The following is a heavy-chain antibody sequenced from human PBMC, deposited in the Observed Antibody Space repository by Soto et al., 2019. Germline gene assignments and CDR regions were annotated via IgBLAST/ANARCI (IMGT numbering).Heavy chain of an antibody. J-gene: IGHJ4*02. Sequence: GESLKISCAAPGFTFSHYAMSWVRQAPGKGLEWVSVISGNNQRTYYADSVKGRFTISRDYSTNTVYLQMNSLRVEDTAVYYCAKDGFHWDFPYYFESWGQGTLVTVSS. CDR3: AKDGFHWDFPYYFES. CDR2: ISGNNQRT. D-gene: IGHD1-7*01. CDR1: GFTFSHYA. V-gene: IGHV3-23*01.